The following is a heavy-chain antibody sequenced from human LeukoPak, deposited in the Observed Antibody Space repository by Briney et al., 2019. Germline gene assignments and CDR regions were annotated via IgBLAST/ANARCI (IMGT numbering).Heavy chain of an antibody. V-gene: IGHV4-59*01. D-gene: IGHD3-3*01. CDR1: GGSISSYY. J-gene: IGHJ4*02. CDR2: FYYSGST. Sequence: SETLSLTCTVSGGSISSYYWSWIRQPPGKGLEWIGYFYYSGSTNYNPSLKSRVTISVDTSKNQFSLKLSSVTAADTAVYYCAGHRGYDFWSGSIDYWGQGTLVTVSS. CDR3: AGHRGYDFWSGSIDY.